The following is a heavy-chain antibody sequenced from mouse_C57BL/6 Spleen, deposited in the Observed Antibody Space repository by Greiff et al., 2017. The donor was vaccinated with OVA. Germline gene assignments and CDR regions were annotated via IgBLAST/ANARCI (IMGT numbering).Heavy chain of an antibody. CDR3: ARPEGFLFAY. CDR2: IYPRDGST. V-gene: IGHV1-85*01. CDR1: GYTFTSYA. Sequence: VQLQQSGPELVKPGASVKLSCKASGYTFTSYAINWVKRRPAQGLEWIGWIYPRDGSTKYDEKFNGKATLTVDTSASTAYMELHSLTSEDSAVYFCARPEGFLFAYWGQGTLVTVSA. J-gene: IGHJ3*01.